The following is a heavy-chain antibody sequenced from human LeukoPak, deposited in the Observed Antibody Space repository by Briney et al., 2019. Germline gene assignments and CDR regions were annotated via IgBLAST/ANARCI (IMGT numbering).Heavy chain of an antibody. Sequence: GESLKISCKGSGYSINNYWIGWVRQLPGKGLKWMGIIYPADSDIRYSPSFQGQVTISADKSISTAYLQWSSLKASDTAMYYCARQEYCSGGSCYTWFDPWGQGTLVTVSS. CDR1: GYSINNYW. J-gene: IGHJ5*02. CDR2: IYPADSDI. V-gene: IGHV5-51*01. D-gene: IGHD2-15*01. CDR3: ARQEYCSGGSCYTWFDP.